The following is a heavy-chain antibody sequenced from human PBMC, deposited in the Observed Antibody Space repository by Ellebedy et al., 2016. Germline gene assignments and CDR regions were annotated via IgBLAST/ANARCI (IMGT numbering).Heavy chain of an antibody. Sequence: GGSLRLSXIGSDFTFSAYYMSWVRQAPGKGLEWVANINQDGSEKYYVDSVKGRFTISRDNAKNSLYLQMDSLRAEDTAVYYCARDLVTMALRFYYYGMDVWGQGATVTVSS. CDR2: INQDGSEK. CDR3: ARDLVTMALRFYYYGMDV. V-gene: IGHV3-7*01. CDR1: DFTFSAYY. J-gene: IGHJ6*02. D-gene: IGHD3-10*01.